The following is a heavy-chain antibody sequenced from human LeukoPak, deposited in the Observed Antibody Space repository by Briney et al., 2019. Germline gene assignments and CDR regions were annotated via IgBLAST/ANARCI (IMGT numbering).Heavy chain of an antibody. CDR2: IYYSGST. D-gene: IGHD3-22*01. V-gene: IGHV4-61*01. CDR1: GGSFSSSSYY. Sequence: SETLSLTCTVSGGSFSSSSYYWSWIRQPPGKGLEWIGYIYYSGSTNYNPSLKSRVTISVDTSKNQFSLKLSSVTAADTAVYYCARDLRVYYYDSITAFDIWGQGTMVTVSS. J-gene: IGHJ3*02. CDR3: ARDLRVYYYDSITAFDI.